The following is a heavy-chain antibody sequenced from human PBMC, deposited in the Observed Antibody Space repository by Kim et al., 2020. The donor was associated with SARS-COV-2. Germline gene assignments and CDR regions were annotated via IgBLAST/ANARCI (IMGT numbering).Heavy chain of an antibody. CDR2: ST. CDR3: VRAHDAFDI. J-gene: IGHJ3*02. Sequence: STYYNPSLKSRVTISVDTSKNQFSLKLSSVTAADTAVYYCVRAHDAFDIWGQGTMVTVSS. V-gene: IGHV4-31*02. D-gene: IGHD3-16*01.